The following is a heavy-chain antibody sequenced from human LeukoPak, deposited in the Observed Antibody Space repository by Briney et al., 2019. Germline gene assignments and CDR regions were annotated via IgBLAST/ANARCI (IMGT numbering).Heavy chain of an antibody. CDR1: GGSVSDYY. CDR2: IYYTET. J-gene: IGHJ4*02. CDR3: ATRKLGNDY. D-gene: IGHD7-27*01. Sequence: PSETLSLTCTVSGGSVSDYYWSWIRQSPGKGLEWIGYIYYTETSYNPSLKSRVTISADTSKNQFSLKLYSVTAADTAVYYCATRKLGNDYWGQGTLVTVSS. V-gene: IGHV4-59*02.